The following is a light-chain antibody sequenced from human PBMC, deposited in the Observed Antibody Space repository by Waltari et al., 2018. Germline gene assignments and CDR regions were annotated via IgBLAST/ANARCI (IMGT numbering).Light chain of an antibody. CDR2: DVS. J-gene: IGLJ2*01. Sequence: QSALTQPASVSGSPGQSITIPSIGTRSAVGTDNYSPWYQQHPGKAPRLMIYDVSHRPSGVANRFSGSKSGNTASLTISGLQAEDEAEYHCSSYTSSNTLIFGGGTKLTVL. CDR1: RSAVGTDNY. V-gene: IGLV2-14*03. CDR3: SSYTSSNTLI.